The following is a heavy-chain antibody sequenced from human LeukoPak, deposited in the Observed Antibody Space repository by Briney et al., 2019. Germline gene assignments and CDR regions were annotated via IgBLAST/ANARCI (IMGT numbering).Heavy chain of an antibody. CDR1: GFTFSSYG. CDR3: AREYYYGSGSYLFFDY. Sequence: PGRSLRHSCAASGFTFSSYGMHWVRQAPGKGLEWVAVISYDGSNRYYADSVKGRFTISRDNSKYTLYPQMNSLRAEDTAVYYCAREYYYGSGSYLFFDYWGQGTLVTVSS. V-gene: IGHV3-30*03. CDR2: ISYDGSNR. D-gene: IGHD3-10*01. J-gene: IGHJ4*02.